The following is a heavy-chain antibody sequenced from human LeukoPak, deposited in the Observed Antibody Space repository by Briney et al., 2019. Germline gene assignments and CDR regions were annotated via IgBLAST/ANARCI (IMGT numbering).Heavy chain of an antibody. V-gene: IGHV3-48*01. D-gene: IGHD5-18*01. CDR1: GFTLSNYS. Sequence: GGSLRLSCAASGFTLSNYSMNWVRQAPGKGLEWVSYISRSSSIIYYADSVKGRFTISRDNAKSSLYLQMNSLRAEDTAVYYCARDLSGVTGYTYGRGIDYWGQGTLVTVSS. J-gene: IGHJ4*02. CDR3: ARDLSGVTGYTYGRGIDY. CDR2: ISRSSSII.